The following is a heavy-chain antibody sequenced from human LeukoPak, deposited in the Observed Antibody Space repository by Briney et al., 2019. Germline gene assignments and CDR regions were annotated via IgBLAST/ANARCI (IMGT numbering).Heavy chain of an antibody. V-gene: IGHV3-30*04. Sequence: PGGSLRLSCAASGFTFSSYAMHWVRQAPGKGLEWVAVISYDGGNKYYADSVKGRFTISRDNSRNTLYLQMNSLRAEDTAVYYCARDLYTYGYYLDYWGQGTLVTDSS. CDR3: ARDLYTYGYYLDY. CDR1: GFTFSSYA. CDR2: ISYDGGNK. J-gene: IGHJ4*02. D-gene: IGHD5-18*01.